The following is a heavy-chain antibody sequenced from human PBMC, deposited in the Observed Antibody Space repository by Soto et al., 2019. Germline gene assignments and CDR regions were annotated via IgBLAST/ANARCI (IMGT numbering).Heavy chain of an antibody. Sequence: SETLSLTCTVSGHSLSSGGYYWSWIRQHPGKGLEWVGYIYFTGTTLYNPSLKSRLAISVDTSKNQFSLKLTSVTAADTAVYYCARDWGSSGWPNWGQGVLVTVSS. CDR3: ARDWGSSGWPN. D-gene: IGHD6-19*01. CDR2: IYFTGTT. V-gene: IGHV4-31*03. CDR1: GHSLSSGGYY. J-gene: IGHJ4*02.